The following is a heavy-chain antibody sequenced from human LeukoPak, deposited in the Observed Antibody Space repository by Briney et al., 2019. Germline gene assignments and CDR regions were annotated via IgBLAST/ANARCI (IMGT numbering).Heavy chain of an antibody. J-gene: IGHJ6*02. V-gene: IGHV1-46*01. CDR1: GYTFTGYY. CDR2: INPSGGGSA. D-gene: IGHD3-16*01. Sequence: ASVKVSCKASGYTFTGYYMHGVRQAPGQGLEWMGIINPSGGGSATYAQKFQGRVTMTSDTSTSTVYMELSSLRSEDTAVYYCVRDRGEDLRDYYYGMDVWGQGTTVIVSS. CDR3: VRDRGEDLRDYYYGMDV.